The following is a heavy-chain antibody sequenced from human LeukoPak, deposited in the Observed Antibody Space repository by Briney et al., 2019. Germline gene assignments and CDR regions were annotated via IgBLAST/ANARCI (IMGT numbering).Heavy chain of an antibody. CDR1: GYTFTSYG. V-gene: IGHV1-18*01. J-gene: IGHJ4*02. Sequence: GASVKVSCKASGYTFTSYGISWVRQAPGQGLEWMGWISAYNGNTNCAQKLQGRVTMTTDTPTSTAYMELRSLRSDDTAVYYCARDWAGGIAVAGRGYYFDYWGQGTLVTVSS. CDR2: ISAYNGNT. CDR3: ARDWAGGIAVAGRGYYFDY. D-gene: IGHD6-19*01.